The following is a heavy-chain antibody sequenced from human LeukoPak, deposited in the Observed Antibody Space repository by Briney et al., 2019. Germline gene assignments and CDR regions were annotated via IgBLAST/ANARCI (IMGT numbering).Heavy chain of an antibody. CDR1: GFTFSSYS. V-gene: IGHV3-48*02. J-gene: IGHJ6*02. CDR2: ISSSSSAI. D-gene: IGHD4-17*01. CDR3: ARNDYGDYDSPRYYYGMDV. Sequence: GGSLRLSCEASGFTFSSYSMNWVRQAPGEGLEWVSYISSSSSAIYYADSVKGRFTISRDNAKNSLYLQMNSLRDEDTAVYYCARNDYGDYDSPRYYYGMDVWGQGTTVTVSS.